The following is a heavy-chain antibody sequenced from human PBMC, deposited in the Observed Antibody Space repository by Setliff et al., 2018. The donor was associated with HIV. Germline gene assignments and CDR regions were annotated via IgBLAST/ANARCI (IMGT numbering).Heavy chain of an antibody. D-gene: IGHD6-19*01. J-gene: IGHJ5*02. CDR2: VHHSGST. CDR3: ARVIMAVAGTPYHFWFDP. V-gene: IGHV4-38-2*01. CDR1: GYSISTAYY. Sequence: SETLSLTCAVSGYSISTAYYWAWIRQPPGKGLEWIGGVHHSGSTHYNPSLKSRVTISGQTSNNQFSLQLTSVTAADTAVYYCARVIMAVAGTPYHFWFDPWGQGTLVTVSS.